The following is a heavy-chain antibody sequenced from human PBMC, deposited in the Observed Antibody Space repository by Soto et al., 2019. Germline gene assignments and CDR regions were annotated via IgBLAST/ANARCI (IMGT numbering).Heavy chain of an antibody. D-gene: IGHD3-10*01. Sequence: EVQLVESGGGVVQPGRSLRLSCAASGFAFDNYAMHWVRQAPGKGLEWVSGISWNSGSLGYVDSVKGRFTSSRDNAKNYLYRQMNRLRADDTAFYYCAKVQGSVPYGPSGWFDPWGQGTLVTVSS. CDR2: ISWNSGSL. CDR3: AKVQGSVPYGPSGWFDP. V-gene: IGHV3-9*01. J-gene: IGHJ5*02. CDR1: GFAFDNYA.